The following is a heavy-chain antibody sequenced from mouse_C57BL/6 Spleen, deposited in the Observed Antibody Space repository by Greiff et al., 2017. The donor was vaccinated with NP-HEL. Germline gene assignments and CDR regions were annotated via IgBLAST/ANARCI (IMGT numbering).Heavy chain of an antibody. CDR2: INPNNGGT. CDR3: ARWGPVTY. V-gene: IGHV1-26*01. D-gene: IGHD1-1*01. CDR1: GYTFTDYY. Sequence: EVQLQQSGPELVKPGASVKISCKASGYTFTDYYMNWVKQSHGKSLEWIGDINPNNGGTSYNQKFKGKATLTVDKSSSTAYMELRSLTSEDSAVYYCARWGPVTYWGQGTLVTVSA. J-gene: IGHJ3*01.